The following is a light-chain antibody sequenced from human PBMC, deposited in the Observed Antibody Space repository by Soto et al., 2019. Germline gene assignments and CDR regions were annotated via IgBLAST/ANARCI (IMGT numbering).Light chain of an antibody. CDR1: QSLIHSDGDTY. CDR3: MQGTHWPWT. Sequence: DVVMTQSPLSLPVSLGQPASISCRSSQSLIHSDGDTYLNWFQQRPGQSPRRLIYKVSVRDSGVPDRFSGSGSGTDFTLKISRVEAEDVGVYYCMQGTHWPWTFGQGTEVEIK. V-gene: IGKV2-30*02. CDR2: KVS. J-gene: IGKJ1*01.